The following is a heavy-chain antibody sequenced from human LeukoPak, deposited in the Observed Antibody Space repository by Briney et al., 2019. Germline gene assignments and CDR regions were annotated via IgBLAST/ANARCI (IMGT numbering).Heavy chain of an antibody. J-gene: IGHJ4*02. CDR1: GGTFSSYA. D-gene: IGHD3-22*01. CDR3: ATHSGGSGYYRLRYYFDY. CDR2: ISPIFGTA. Sequence: SVKVSCKAPGGTFSSYAISWVRQAPGQGLEWMGGISPIFGTANYAQKFQGRVTITADESTSTAYMELSSLRSEDTAVYYCATHSGGSGYYRLRYYFDYWGQGTLVTVSS. V-gene: IGHV1-69*13.